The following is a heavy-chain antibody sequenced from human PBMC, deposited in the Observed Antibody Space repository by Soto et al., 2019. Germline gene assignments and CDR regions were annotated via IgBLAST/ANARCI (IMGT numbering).Heavy chain of an antibody. Sequence: SETLSLTCNVSGVSITTSDHYWGWVRQPPGKGLEFIGNIYSSGTTYYNPSLRSRVTVSVDTPKNQFSLRLSSVTAADTAVYYCAREGGLSRDGYILIWGQGTLVTVSS. CDR1: GVSITTSDHY. CDR2: IYSSGTT. V-gene: IGHV4-39*07. CDR3: AREGGLSRDGYILI. D-gene: IGHD5-12*01. J-gene: IGHJ4*02.